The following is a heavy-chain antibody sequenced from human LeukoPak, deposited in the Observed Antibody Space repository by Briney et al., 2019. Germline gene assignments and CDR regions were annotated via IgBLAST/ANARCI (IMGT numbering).Heavy chain of an antibody. D-gene: IGHD4-17*01. Sequence: GGSLRLSCAASGFTFSSYAMHWVRQAPGKGLEWVAVISYDGSNKYYADSVKGRFTISRDNSKNTLYLQMNSLRAEDTAVYYCATTKNDYGDCSNWYFDLWGRGTLVTVSS. CDR1: GFTFSSYA. CDR2: ISYDGSNK. V-gene: IGHV3-30-3*01. J-gene: IGHJ2*01. CDR3: ATTKNDYGDCSNWYFDL.